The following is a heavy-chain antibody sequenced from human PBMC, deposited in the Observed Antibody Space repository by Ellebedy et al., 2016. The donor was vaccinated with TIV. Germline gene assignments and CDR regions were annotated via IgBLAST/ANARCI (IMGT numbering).Heavy chain of an antibody. CDR2: ISAYNGNT. CDR1: GYTFTSYG. Sequence: ASVKVSCKASGYTFTSYGISWVRQAPGQGLEWMGWISAYNGNTNYAQKLQGRVTMTTDTSTSTAYMELRSLRSDDTAVYYCARVVEMATILPDAFDIWGQGTMVTVSS. D-gene: IGHD5-24*01. CDR3: ARVVEMATILPDAFDI. J-gene: IGHJ3*02. V-gene: IGHV1-18*04.